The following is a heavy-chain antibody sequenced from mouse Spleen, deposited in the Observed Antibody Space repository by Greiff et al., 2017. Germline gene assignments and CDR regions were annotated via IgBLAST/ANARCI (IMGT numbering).Heavy chain of an antibody. CDR2: IYPRSGNT. CDR3: ARRGLLYYAMDY. CDR1: GYTFTSYG. Sequence: QVQLKESGAELARPGASVKLSCKASGYTFTSYGISWVKQRTGQGLEWIGEIYPRSGNTYYNEKFKGKATLTADKSSSTAYMELRSLTSEDSAVYFCARRGLLYYAMDYWGQGTSVTVSS. J-gene: IGHJ4*01. D-gene: IGHD1-1*01. V-gene: IGHV1-81*01.